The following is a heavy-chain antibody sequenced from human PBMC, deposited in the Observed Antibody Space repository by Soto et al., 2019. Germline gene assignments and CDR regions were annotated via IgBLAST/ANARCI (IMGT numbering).Heavy chain of an antibody. CDR3: ARETGENWTYEAH. D-gene: IGHD1-7*01. V-gene: IGHV4-4*07. Sequence: LSLTFRVSGXYISDFSWSWIRQPAGKGLEWIGRITINGNTQKNPSFKSRVTMSIDTSRNHFSLNLQSATAADTAIYYCARETGENWTYEAHWGPGTLVTVSS. CDR2: ITINGNT. J-gene: IGHJ1*01. CDR1: GXYISDFS.